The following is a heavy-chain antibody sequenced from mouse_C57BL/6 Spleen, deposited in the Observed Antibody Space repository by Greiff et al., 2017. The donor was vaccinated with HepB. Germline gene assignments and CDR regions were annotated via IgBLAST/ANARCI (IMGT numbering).Heavy chain of an antibody. D-gene: IGHD3-2*02. CDR2: IYPRDGST. J-gene: IGHJ2*01. Sequence: VQLQQSDAELVKPGASVKISCKVSGYTFTDHTIHWMKQRPEQGLEWIGYIYPRDGSTKYNEKFKGKATLTADKSSSTAYMQLNSLTSEDSAVYVCARRKARQLRLFDYWGQSTTLTVSS. CDR1: GYTFTDHT. CDR3: ARRKARQLRLFDY. V-gene: IGHV1-78*01.